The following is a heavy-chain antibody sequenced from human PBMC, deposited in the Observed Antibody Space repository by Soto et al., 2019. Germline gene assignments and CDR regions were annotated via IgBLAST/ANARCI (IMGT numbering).Heavy chain of an antibody. CDR2: INSGGSA. Sequence: SQTHPLRYTKSGGYIRSSDHCWGCIRQPPGEGLEWIGNINSGGSAYYYPSPRNRVTISVDTSKNQFSLRLSSVTAADTAVYYCADMRGQWLPRDWGQGILVTVSS. D-gene: IGHD6-19*01. CDR1: GGYIRSSDHC. CDR3: ADMRGQWLPRD. J-gene: IGHJ4*02. V-gene: IGHV4-39*01.